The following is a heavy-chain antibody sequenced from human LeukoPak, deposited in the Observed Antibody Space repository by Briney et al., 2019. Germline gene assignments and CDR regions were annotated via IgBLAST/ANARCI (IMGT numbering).Heavy chain of an antibody. V-gene: IGHV1-2*02. CDR3: ARDMGDGYNPPFDY. CDR1: GYTFTGYY. J-gene: IGHJ4*02. D-gene: IGHD5-24*01. CDR2: INPNSGGT. Sequence: GASVKASCKASGYTFTGYYMHWVRQAPGQGLEWMGWINPNSGGTNYAQKFQGRVTMTRDTSISTAYMELSRLRSDDTAVYYCARDMGDGYNPPFDYWGQGTLVTVSS.